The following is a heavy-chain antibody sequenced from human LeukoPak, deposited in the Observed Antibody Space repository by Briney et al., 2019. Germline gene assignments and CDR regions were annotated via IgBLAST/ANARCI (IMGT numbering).Heavy chain of an antibody. D-gene: IGHD6-6*01. V-gene: IGHV1-8*01. CDR2: MNPNSGNT. CDR3: ARGAGSSSYYYSMDV. CDR1: GYTFTSYD. Sequence: ASVKFSCKASGYTFTSYDINWVRQATGQGLEWMGWMNPNSGNTGYAQKFQGRVTMTRNTSISTAYMELSSLRSEDTAVYYCARGAGSSSYYYSMDVWGKGTTVTVSS. J-gene: IGHJ6*04.